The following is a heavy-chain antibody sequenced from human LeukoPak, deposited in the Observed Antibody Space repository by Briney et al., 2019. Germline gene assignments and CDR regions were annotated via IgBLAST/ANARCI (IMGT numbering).Heavy chain of an antibody. Sequence: GGSLRLSCAASGFTVSSNYMSWVRQAPGKGLEWVSVIYSGGSTYYADSVKGRFTISRDNSKNTLYLQMNSLRAEDTAVYYCARSYYGSGRGRFDPWGQGTLVTVSS. J-gene: IGHJ5*02. CDR2: IYSGGST. CDR1: GFTVSSNY. CDR3: ARSYYGSGRGRFDP. D-gene: IGHD3-10*01. V-gene: IGHV3-53*01.